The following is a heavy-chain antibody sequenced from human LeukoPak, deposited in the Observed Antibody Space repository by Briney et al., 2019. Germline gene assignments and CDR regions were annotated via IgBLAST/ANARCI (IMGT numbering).Heavy chain of an antibody. D-gene: IGHD1-26*01. J-gene: IGHJ6*02. CDR2: MNPNSGNT. V-gene: IGHV1-8*01. CDR1: GYTFTSYD. Sequence: APVKVSCKASGYTFTSYDINWVRQATGQGLEWMGWMNPNSGNTGYAQKFQGRVTMTRNTSISTAYMELSSLRSEDTAVYYCARGGQWEPYYYGMDVWGQGTTVTVSS. CDR3: ARGGQWEPYYYGMDV.